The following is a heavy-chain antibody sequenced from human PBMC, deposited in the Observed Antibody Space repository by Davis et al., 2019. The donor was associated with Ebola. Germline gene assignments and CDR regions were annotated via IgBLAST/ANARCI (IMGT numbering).Heavy chain of an antibody. Sequence: PSETLSLTCTVSGGSISSSSYYWGWIRQPPGKGLEWIGSIYYSGSTYYNPSLKSRVTISVDTSKNQFSLKLSSVTAADTAVYYCAREVLPHNYYDRAGGMDVWGQGTTVTVSS. CDR3: AREVLPHNYYDRAGGMDV. CDR2: IYYSGST. V-gene: IGHV4-39*07. CDR1: GGSISSSSYY. J-gene: IGHJ6*02. D-gene: IGHD3-22*01.